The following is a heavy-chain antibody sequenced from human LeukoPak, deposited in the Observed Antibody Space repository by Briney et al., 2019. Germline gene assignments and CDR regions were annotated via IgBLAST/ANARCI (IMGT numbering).Heavy chain of an antibody. CDR3: THGTTY. CDR2: FKSKTDGGTI. Sequence: NSGGSLRLSCAASGFTFSNAWMSWVRQAPGKGLEWVGRFKSKTDGGTIDYAAPVKGRFTISRDDSKNMLYLQMNGLQTEDTALYFRTHGTTYWGQGTLVTVSS. J-gene: IGHJ4*02. CDR1: GFTFSNAW. D-gene: IGHD1-1*01. V-gene: IGHV3-15*01.